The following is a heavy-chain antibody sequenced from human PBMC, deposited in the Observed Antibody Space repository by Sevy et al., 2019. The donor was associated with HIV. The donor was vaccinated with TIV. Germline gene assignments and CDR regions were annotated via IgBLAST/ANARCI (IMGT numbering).Heavy chain of an antibody. J-gene: IGHJ4*02. Sequence: GGSLRLSCAASRFTFSSYAMSWVRQAPGKGLEWVSAISGSGGSTYYADSVKGRFTISRDNSKNTLYLQMNSLRAEDTAVYYCAMTTVLYYFDYWGLGTLVTVSS. V-gene: IGHV3-23*01. CDR2: ISGSGGST. CDR1: RFTFSSYA. D-gene: IGHD4-17*01. CDR3: AMTTVLYYFDY.